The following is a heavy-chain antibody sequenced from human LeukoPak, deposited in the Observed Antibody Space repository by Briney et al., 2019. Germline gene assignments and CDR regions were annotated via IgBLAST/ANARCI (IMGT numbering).Heavy chain of an antibody. CDR2: IYYSGST. J-gene: IGHJ2*01. D-gene: IGHD4-17*01. Sequence: SETLSLTCTVSGGSISSGDYYWSWIRQPPGKGLEWIGYIYYSGSTYYNPSLKSRVTISVDTSKNQFSLKLSSVTAADTAVYYCARPIRDYGDYESHWYFDLWGRGTLVTVSS. CDR1: GGSISSGDYY. V-gene: IGHV4-30-4*08. CDR3: ARPIRDYGDYESHWYFDL.